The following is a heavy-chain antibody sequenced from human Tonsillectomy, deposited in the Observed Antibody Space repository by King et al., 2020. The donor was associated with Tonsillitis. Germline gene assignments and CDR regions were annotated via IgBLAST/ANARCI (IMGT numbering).Heavy chain of an antibody. CDR3: AKDVGSYYYFDY. CDR2: ISGSGGST. Sequence: VQLVESGGGLVQPGGSLRLSCAPSGFTFSTYAMSWVRQAPGKGLEWVSAISGSGGSTYYADSVKGRFTISRDNSKNTLYLQMNSLRAEDTAVYYCAKDVGSYYYFDYWGRGTLVTVSS. J-gene: IGHJ4*02. V-gene: IGHV3-23*04. D-gene: IGHD1-26*01. CDR1: GFTFSTYA.